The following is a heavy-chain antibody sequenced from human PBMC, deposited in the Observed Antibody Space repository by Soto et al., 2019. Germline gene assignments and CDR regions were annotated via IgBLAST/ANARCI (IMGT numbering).Heavy chain of an antibody. CDR1: GGSISSYY. V-gene: IGHV4-59*08. CDR3: ARAGGSGDFDY. CDR2: IYYSGST. J-gene: IGHJ4*02. Sequence: SETLSLTCTVSGGSISSYYWSWIRQPPGKGLEWIGYIYYSGSTNYNPSLKSRVTISVDTSKNQFSLKLSSVTAADTAVYYCARAGGSGDFDYWGQGTLVTVSS. D-gene: IGHD3-10*01.